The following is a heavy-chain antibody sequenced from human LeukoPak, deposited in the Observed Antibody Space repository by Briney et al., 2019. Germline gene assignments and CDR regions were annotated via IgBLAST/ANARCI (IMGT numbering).Heavy chain of an antibody. CDR1: GFTFSTYA. D-gene: IGHD2-8*02. J-gene: IGHJ4*02. V-gene: IGHV3-23*01. CDR3: ARCGGWWCFDY. Sequence: GGSLRLSCAASGFTFSTYALGWVRQAPGKGLDWVSAIDKAGATYFADDVKGRFTISRDNSKNTVYLQMNSLRAEDTAVYYCARCGGWWCFDYWGQGTPVPVSS. CDR2: IDKAGAT.